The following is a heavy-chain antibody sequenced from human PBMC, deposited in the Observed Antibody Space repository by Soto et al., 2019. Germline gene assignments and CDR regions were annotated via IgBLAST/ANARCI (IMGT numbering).Heavy chain of an antibody. CDR2: IYSGGST. J-gene: IGHJ5*02. CDR3: ARGRDCGGDCPNWFDP. D-gene: IGHD2-21*02. V-gene: IGHV3-53*04. CDR1: GFTVSSNY. Sequence: GGSLRLSCAASGFTVSSNYMSWVRQAPGKGLEWVSVIYSGGSTYYADSVKGRFTISRHNSKNTLYLQMNSLRAEDTAVYYCARGRDCGGDCPNWFDPWGQGTLVTVSS.